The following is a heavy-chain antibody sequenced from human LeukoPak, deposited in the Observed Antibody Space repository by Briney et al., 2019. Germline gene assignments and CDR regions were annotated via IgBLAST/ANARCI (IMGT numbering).Heavy chain of an antibody. CDR3: TRDLPVPSLVRGIIIYGLIDY. Sequence: PGGSLRLSCEASGFTFSSISMTWVRQAPGKGLEWVSSISPDGETTYHADSVKGRFTTSRDNAKSSLYLQMNSLRAEDTALYYCTRDLPVPSLVRGIIIYGLIDYWGQGTLVTVSS. CDR1: GFTFSSIS. CDR2: ISPDGETT. D-gene: IGHD3-10*01. V-gene: IGHV3-21*06. J-gene: IGHJ4*02.